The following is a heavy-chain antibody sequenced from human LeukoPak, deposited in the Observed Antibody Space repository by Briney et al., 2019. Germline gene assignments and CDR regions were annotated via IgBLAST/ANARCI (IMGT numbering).Heavy chain of an antibody. CDR3: TTGGIVVTEAATNRAFDI. CDR2: IKSKTDGGTT. V-gene: IGHV3-15*01. J-gene: IGHJ3*02. D-gene: IGHD2-15*01. Sequence: GGSLRLSCAASGFTFSNAWMSWVRQAPGKGLEWVGRIKSKTDGGTTDYAAPVKGRFTISGDDSRNTLYQQMNSLKTEDTAVYYCTTGGIVVTEAATNRAFDIWGQGTMVTVSS. CDR1: GFTFSNAW.